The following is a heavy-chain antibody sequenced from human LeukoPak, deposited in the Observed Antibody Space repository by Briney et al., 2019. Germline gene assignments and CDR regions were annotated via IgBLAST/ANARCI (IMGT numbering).Heavy chain of an antibody. CDR3: AKAQGKLCSGGSCYLFDY. CDR1: GFTFDDYA. Sequence: GGFLRLSCAASGFTFDDYAMHWVRQAPGKGLEWVSLISGDGGSTYYADSVKGRFTISRDNSKNSLYLQMNSLRTEDTALYYCAKAQGKLCSGGSCYLFDYWGQGTLVTVSS. J-gene: IGHJ4*02. CDR2: ISGDGGST. D-gene: IGHD2-15*01. V-gene: IGHV3-43*02.